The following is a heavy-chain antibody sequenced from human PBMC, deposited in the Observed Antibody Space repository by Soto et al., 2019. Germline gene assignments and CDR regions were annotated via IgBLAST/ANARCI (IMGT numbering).Heavy chain of an antibody. CDR2: INHSGST. CDR3: ARCSSSDAFDY. D-gene: IGHD6-6*01. Sequence: SETLSLTCAVYGGSFSGYYWSWIRQPPGKGLEWIGEINHSGSTNYNPSLKSRVTISVDTSKNQFSLKLSSVTAADTAVYYCARCSSSDAFDYWGQGTLVTVSS. CDR1: GGSFSGYY. V-gene: IGHV4-34*01. J-gene: IGHJ4*02.